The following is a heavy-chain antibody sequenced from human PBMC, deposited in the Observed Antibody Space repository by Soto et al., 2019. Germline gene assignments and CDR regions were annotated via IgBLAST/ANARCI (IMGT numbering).Heavy chain of an antibody. J-gene: IGHJ6*02. CDR3: ARGPLYYDILTGYPSYYYYGMDV. V-gene: IGHV4-34*01. CDR1: GGSFSGYY. D-gene: IGHD3-9*01. Sequence: SETLSLTCAVYGGSFSGYYWSWIRQPPGKGLEWIGEINHSGSTNYNPSIKSRVTISVDTSKNQFSLKLSSVTAADTAVYYCARGPLYYDILTGYPSYYYYGMDVWGQGTTVTVS. CDR2: INHSGST.